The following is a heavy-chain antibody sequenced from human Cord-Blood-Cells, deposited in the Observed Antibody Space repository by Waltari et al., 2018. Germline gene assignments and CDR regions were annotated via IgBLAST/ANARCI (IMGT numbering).Heavy chain of an antibody. V-gene: IGHV3-48*03. CDR3: ARDSYYYYMDV. Sequence: EVQLVESGGGLVQPGGSLRLSCAASGFTFSSYEMNWVRQAPGKGLEGVSYISGSGSTIYYAYSGKGRFTISRDNAKNSLYLQMNSLRAEDTAVYYCARDSYYYYMDVWGKGTTVTVSS. CDR2: ISGSGSTI. CDR1: GFTFSSYE. J-gene: IGHJ6*03.